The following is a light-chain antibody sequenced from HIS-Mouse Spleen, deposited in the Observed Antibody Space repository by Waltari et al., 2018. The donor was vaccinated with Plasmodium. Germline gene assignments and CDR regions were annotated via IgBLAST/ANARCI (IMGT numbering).Light chain of an antibody. Sequence: QSVLTQPPSASGTPGQRVTISCSGSSSNIGSNTVNWYQQLPGTAPKLLIYSNNQGPPGVPDRVSGSKSGTSASLAISGLQSEDEADYYCAAWDDSLNGWVFGGGTKLTVL. V-gene: IGLV1-44*01. CDR1: SSNIGSNT. CDR2: SNN. J-gene: IGLJ3*02. CDR3: AAWDDSLNGWV.